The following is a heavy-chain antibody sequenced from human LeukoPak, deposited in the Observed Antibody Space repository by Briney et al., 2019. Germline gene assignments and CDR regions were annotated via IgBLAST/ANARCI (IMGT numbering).Heavy chain of an antibody. CDR2: ISYDGSNK. D-gene: IGHD2-15*01. CDR1: GFTFSSYG. J-gene: IGHJ6*02. Sequence: GGSLRLSCAASGFTFSSYGMNWVRQAPGKGLEWVAVISYDGSNKYYADSVEGRFTISRDNSKNTHLQMNSLRAEDTAVYYCAKDRSPRFCGGGSCYSAPFGMDVWGQGTTVKVSS. CDR3: AKDRSPRFCGGGSCYSAPFGMDV. V-gene: IGHV3-30*18.